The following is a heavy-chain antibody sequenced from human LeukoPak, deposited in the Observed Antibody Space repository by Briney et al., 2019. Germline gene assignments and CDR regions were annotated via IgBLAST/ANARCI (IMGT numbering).Heavy chain of an antibody. J-gene: IGHJ4*02. CDR2: IRYDGSNK. CDR1: GFTFDDYA. CDR3: AKECGGDCYSRHFDY. Sequence: GGSLRLSCAASGFTFDDYAMHWVRQAPGKGLEWVAFIRYDGSNKYYADSVKGRFTISRDNSKNTLYLQMNSLRAEDTAVYYCAKECGGDCYSRHFDYWGQGTLVTVSS. D-gene: IGHD2-21*01. V-gene: IGHV3-30*02.